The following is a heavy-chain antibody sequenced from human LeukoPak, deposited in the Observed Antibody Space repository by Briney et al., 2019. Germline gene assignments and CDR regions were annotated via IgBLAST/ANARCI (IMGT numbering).Heavy chain of an antibody. D-gene: IGHD2-15*01. V-gene: IGHV1-8*01. CDR2: MNPNSGNT. CDR3: ARGKWGYCSGGICYGGGNYFDY. Sequence: ASVKVSCKASGYTFTSYDINWVRQATGQGLEWMGWMNPNSGNTVYAQKFQGRVTMTRNTSISTAYMELSSLRSEDTAVYYCARGKWGYCSGGICYGGGNYFDYWGQGALVTVSS. CDR1: GYTFTSYD. J-gene: IGHJ4*02.